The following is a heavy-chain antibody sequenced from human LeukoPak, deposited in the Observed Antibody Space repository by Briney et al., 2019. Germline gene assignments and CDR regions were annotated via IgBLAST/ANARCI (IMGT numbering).Heavy chain of an antibody. D-gene: IGHD2-8*01. CDR1: GFPFSDFS. J-gene: IGHJ4*02. Sequence: GGSLRLSCAISGFPFSDFSVSWVRQAPGKGLEWISTTNSGDSSPDYAESVKGRFTISRDNSKNTLYLQMSSLRVEDTAMYYCAKQSYARSLGEGGPGTLVTVSS. V-gene: IGHV3-23*01. CDR2: TNSGDSSP. CDR3: AKQSYARSLGE.